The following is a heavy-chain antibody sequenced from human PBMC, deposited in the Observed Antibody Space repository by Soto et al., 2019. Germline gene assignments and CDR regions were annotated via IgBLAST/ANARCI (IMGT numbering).Heavy chain of an antibody. CDR1: GYTFTGYY. CDR2: INPNSGGT. V-gene: IGHV1-2*02. CDR3: ARVTSSSSWYHPFDY. J-gene: IGHJ4*02. D-gene: IGHD6-13*01. Sequence: GASVKVSCKASGYTFTGYYMHWVRQAPGQGLEWMGWINPNSGGTNYAQKFQGRVTMTRDTSISTAYMELSRLRSDDTAVYYCARVTSSSSWYHPFDYWGQGTLVTVSS.